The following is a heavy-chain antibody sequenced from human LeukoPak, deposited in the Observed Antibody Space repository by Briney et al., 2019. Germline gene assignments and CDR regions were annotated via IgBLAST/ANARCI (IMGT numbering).Heavy chain of an antibody. J-gene: IGHJ3*02. V-gene: IGHV3-20*04. D-gene: IGHD6-19*01. Sequence: GGSLRLSCAASGFNFDDYSMNWVRQAPGKGLEWVSGINWNGGSTGYAASVKGRFTISRDNAKNSLYLQMNSLRAEDTALYYCARPHSSGWYGAFDIWGQGTMDTVSS. CDR1: GFNFDDYS. CDR2: INWNGGST. CDR3: ARPHSSGWYGAFDI.